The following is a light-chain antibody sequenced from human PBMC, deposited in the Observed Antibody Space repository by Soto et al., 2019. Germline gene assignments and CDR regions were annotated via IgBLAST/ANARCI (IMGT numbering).Light chain of an antibody. CDR3: NSYTTSSTLVV. V-gene: IGLV2-14*01. J-gene: IGLJ2*01. CDR2: EVS. CDR1: SSDVGGYKF. Sequence: QSALTQPASVSGSPGQSITISCTETSSDVGGYKFVSWYQQHPGKAPKLIIYEVSNWPSGVSNRFSASKSGNTASLTISGLQAEDEADYYCNSYTTSSTLVVFGGGTKLTVL.